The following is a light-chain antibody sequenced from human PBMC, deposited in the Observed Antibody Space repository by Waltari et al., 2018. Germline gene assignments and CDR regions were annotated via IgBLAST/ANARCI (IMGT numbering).Light chain of an antibody. CDR3: NSYTSSAPHVV. CDR2: DVN. CDR1: NSDIGDYNY. J-gene: IGLJ2*01. V-gene: IGLV2-14*03. Sequence: QSALTQPASVSGSPGQSITIACTGSNSDIGDYNYVSWYQQHPGKAPKLIIYDVNNRPSGVSNRFSVSKSGNTASLTISGLQAEDEAEYFCNSYTSSAPHVVFGGGTKLTVL.